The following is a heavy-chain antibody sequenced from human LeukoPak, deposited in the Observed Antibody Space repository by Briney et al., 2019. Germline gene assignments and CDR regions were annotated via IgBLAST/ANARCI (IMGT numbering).Heavy chain of an antibody. CDR2: ISWNSGSI. Sequence: GGSLRLSCAASGFTFDDYAMHWLRHAPGKGLEWVSGISWNSGSIGYADSVKGRFTISRDNAKNSPSLQMNSLRVEDTALYYCAKDYSSGWYYFDYWGQGTLVTVSS. CDR1: GFTFDDYA. V-gene: IGHV3-9*01. D-gene: IGHD6-19*01. CDR3: AKDYSSGWYYFDY. J-gene: IGHJ4*02.